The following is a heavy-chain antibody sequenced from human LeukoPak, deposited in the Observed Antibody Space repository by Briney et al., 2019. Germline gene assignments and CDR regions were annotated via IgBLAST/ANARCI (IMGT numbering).Heavy chain of an antibody. J-gene: IGHJ3*02. V-gene: IGHV4-59*01. D-gene: IGHD6-6*01. CDR1: GGSISSYY. CDR3: ARGIAAPFDI. Sequence: SETLSLTCTVSGGSISSYYWSWIRQPPGRGLEWIGCIYYSGSTNYNPSLKSRVTISVDTSKNQFSLKLSSVTAADTAVYYCARGIAAPFDIWGQGTMVTVSS. CDR2: IYYSGST.